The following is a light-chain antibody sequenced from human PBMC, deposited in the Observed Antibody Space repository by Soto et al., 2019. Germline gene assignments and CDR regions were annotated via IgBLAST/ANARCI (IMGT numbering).Light chain of an antibody. CDR2: GAS. CDR1: QSISSSF. V-gene: IGKV3-20*01. CDR3: QQFGSSPYT. J-gene: IGKJ2*01. Sequence: EIVLTQSPGTLSLSPGERATLSCRASQSISSSFLAWYQQKPGQAPRLLMYGASSRATGIPDRFSGSGSGTDFTVTISRLEPEDFAVYYCQQFGSSPYTFGQGTQLEIK.